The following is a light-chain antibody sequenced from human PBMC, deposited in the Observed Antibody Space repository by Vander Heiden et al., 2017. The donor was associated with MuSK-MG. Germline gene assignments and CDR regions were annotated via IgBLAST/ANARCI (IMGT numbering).Light chain of an antibody. Sequence: QSGLTQPPSVSGAPGQRVTISCTGSSSNIGADFDVHWYHHLPVRAPKLLIHGNTNLPAGVPDRVSGSKSGTSASLAITGLQAEDVADYYCQSYDNRLSAWVFGGGTRLTVL. J-gene: IGLJ3*02. CDR2: GNT. CDR3: QSYDNRLSAWV. V-gene: IGLV1-40*01. CDR1: SSNIGADFD.